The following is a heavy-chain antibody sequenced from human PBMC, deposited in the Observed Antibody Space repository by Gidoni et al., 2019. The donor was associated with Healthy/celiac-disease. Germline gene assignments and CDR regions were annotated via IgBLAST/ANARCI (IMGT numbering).Heavy chain of an antibody. J-gene: IGHJ4*02. D-gene: IGHD3-3*01. V-gene: IGHV2-26*01. CDR2: IFSNDET. CDR3: ARISFGTIFGVVIFDY. Sequence: QVSLKESGPVLVKPTETLTLTCTLSGFSLSNARMGVSWIRQPPGKALEWLAHIFSNDETSYSTSLKSRLTISKDTSKSQVVLTMTNMDPVDTATSYCARISFGTIFGVVIFDYWGQGTLVTVSS. CDR1: GFSLSNARMG.